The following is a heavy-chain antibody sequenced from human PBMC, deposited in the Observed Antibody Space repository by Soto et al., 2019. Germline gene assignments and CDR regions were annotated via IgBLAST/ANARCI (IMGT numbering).Heavy chain of an antibody. CDR2: ISYSGTT. J-gene: IGHJ4*02. D-gene: IGHD5-18*01. CDR1: CSSLSSYY. Sequence: SETLPLTCTGSCSSLSSYYRGWIRRPPGMGLEWIASISYSGTTNYNSSLKSRVTISIDTSKNQFSLKFNSVTAADTAVYYCAREGYNFGPFDYWGQGTLVT. V-gene: IGHV4-59*01. CDR3: AREGYNFGPFDY.